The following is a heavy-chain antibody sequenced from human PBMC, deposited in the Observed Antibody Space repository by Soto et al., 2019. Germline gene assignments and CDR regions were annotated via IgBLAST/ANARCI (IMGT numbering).Heavy chain of an antibody. Sequence: GGSLRLSCAASGFTFSSYSMNWVRQAPGKGLEWVSYISSSSSTIYYADSVKGRFTISRDNAKNSLYLQMNSLRDEDTAVYYCARTRRDRLKSSRSWYDYWGQGTLVTVSS. CDR1: GFTFSSYS. J-gene: IGHJ4*02. V-gene: IGHV3-48*02. CDR2: ISSSSSTI. D-gene: IGHD6-13*01. CDR3: ARTRRDRLKSSRSWYDY.